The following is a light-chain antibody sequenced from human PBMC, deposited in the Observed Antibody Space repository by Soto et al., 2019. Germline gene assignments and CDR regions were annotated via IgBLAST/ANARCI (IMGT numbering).Light chain of an antibody. J-gene: IGKJ2*01. Sequence: EIVMTQSPATLSVSPGERATLSCRASQSVNSNLAWYQQKPGQAPRLLIYGASTRATGIPARFSGSGSGTEFTLTISSLQSEDFAVYHCHQYNNGPYTFGQGTKLEIK. CDR1: QSVNSN. CDR3: HQYNNGPYT. V-gene: IGKV3-15*01. CDR2: GAS.